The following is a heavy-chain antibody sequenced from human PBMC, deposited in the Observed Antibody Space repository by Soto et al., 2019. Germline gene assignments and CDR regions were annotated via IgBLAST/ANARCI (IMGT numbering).Heavy chain of an antibody. CDR2: MNPNSGNT. CDR3: ARGRIAARSPMRYYYYYYMDV. J-gene: IGHJ6*03. V-gene: IGHV1-8*01. CDR1: GYTFTGYD. D-gene: IGHD6-6*01. Sequence: ASVKVSCKASGYTFTGYDINWVRQATGQGLEWMGWMNPNSGNTGYAQKFQGRVTMTRNTSISTAYMELSSLRSEDTAVYYCARGRIAARSPMRYYYYYYMDVWGKGTTVTVSS.